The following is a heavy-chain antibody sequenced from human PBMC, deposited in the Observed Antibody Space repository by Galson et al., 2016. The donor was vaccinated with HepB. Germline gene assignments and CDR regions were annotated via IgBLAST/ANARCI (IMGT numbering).Heavy chain of an antibody. CDR2: INPNSGGT. CDR3: ERGGGFYGLGSYYSCFDP. Sequence: SVKVSCKASGGSFSSYAISWVRQAPGQGLEWMGWINPNSGGTHYAQKFQGRVTMTRDTSISTAYMELSSLRSDDTAVYYCERGGGFYGLGSYYSCFDPWGQGTLVTVSS. V-gene: IGHV1-2*02. J-gene: IGHJ5*02. D-gene: IGHD3-10*01. CDR1: GGSFSSYA.